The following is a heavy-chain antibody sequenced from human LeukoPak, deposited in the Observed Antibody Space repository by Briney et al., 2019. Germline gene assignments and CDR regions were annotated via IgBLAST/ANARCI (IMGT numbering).Heavy chain of an antibody. J-gene: IGHJ4*02. CDR3: ARELH. CDR1: GFSVSSNY. D-gene: IGHD2-15*01. V-gene: IGHV3-53*05. CDR2: IYSGGTT. Sequence: GGSLRLSCAASGFSVSSNYMSWVRQAPGKGLEWVSVIYSGGTTYYADSVKGRFTISRDNSKNMLYLQMNSLGTEDTAVYYCARELHLGQGTLVTVSS.